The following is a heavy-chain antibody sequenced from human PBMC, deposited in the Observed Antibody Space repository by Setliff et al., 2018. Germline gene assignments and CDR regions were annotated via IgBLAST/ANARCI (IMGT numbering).Heavy chain of an antibody. CDR1: GDSINPYY. J-gene: IGHJ4*02. Sequence: SETLSLTCSVSGDSINPYYWTWIRQPPGKGLEWIGFIYYSGATTYNPSLESRGTISVDTSKNQFSLNLNSVTAADTAIYYCAKTFEGYYSDSSGYYYSAPLYPNMDYWGQGTLVTVSS. CDR3: AKTFEGYYSDSSGYYYSAPLYPNMDY. CDR2: IYYSGAT. D-gene: IGHD3-22*01. V-gene: IGHV4-59*01.